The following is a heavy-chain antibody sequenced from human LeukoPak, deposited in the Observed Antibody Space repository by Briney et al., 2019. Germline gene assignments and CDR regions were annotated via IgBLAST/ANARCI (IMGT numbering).Heavy chain of an antibody. CDR3: ARELWFANAPGSWLDP. J-gene: IGHJ5*02. CDR2: IFHTGST. Sequence: PSQTLSLTCVVSGDSISSGTYSWSWIRQPPGKGLEWIGYIFHTGSTFYNPSLKSRVTISVDTSKNQFSLRLNSVTAADTAVYYCARELWFANAPGSWLDPWGQGTLVTVSP. V-gene: IGHV4-30-2*01. D-gene: IGHD3-10*01. CDR1: GDSISSGTYS.